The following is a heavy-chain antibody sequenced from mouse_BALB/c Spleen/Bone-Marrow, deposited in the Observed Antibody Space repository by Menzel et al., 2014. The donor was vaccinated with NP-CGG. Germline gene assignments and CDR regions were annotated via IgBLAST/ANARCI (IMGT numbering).Heavy chain of an antibody. CDR1: GYTFTSYY. J-gene: IGHJ2*01. Sequence: QVQLQQSAPELVKPGASVRISCKASGYTFTSYYIHWVKQRPGQGLEWIGWIYPGNVNTQYNEKFMGKATLTADKSSSTAYMQLSSLTTEDSAVYFCARGITTRGGDCWGQGTTLTVSS. CDR3: ARGITTRGGDC. V-gene: IGHV1S56*01. CDR2: IYPGNVNT. D-gene: IGHD2-4*01.